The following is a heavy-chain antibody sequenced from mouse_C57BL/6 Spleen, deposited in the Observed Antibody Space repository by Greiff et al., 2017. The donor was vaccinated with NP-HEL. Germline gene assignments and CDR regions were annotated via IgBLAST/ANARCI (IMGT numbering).Heavy chain of an antibody. CDR3: ARRYSNYVNWYFDV. V-gene: IGHV1-59*01. J-gene: IGHJ1*03. D-gene: IGHD2-5*01. CDR1: GYTFTSYW. Sequence: QVQLQQPGAELVRPGTSVKLSCKASGYTFTSYWMHWVKQRPGQGLEWIGVIDPSDSYTNYNQKFKGKATLTVDTSSSTAYMQLSSLTSEDSAVYYCARRYSNYVNWYFDVWGTGTTVTVSS. CDR2: IDPSDSYT.